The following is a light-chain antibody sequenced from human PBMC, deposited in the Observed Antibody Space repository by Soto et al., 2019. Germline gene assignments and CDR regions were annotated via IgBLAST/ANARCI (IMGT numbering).Light chain of an antibody. V-gene: IGKV1-33*01. J-gene: IGKJ5*01. CDR1: QDISNY. Sequence: DIQMTQSPSSLSASVGDRVTITCQASQDISNYLNWYQQKPGKAPKLLIYDASSLETGVPSRFSGSGSGTDFTCTISSLQPEDFATYYCQQYDNLPLIFGQGTRLEIK. CDR2: DAS. CDR3: QQYDNLPLI.